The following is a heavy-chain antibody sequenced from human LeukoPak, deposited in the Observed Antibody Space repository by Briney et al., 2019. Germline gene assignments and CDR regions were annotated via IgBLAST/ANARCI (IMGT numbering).Heavy chain of an antibody. CDR1: GYTFTGYY. D-gene: IGHD3-10*01. Sequence: ASVKVSCKASGYTFTGYYMHWVRQAPGQGLEWMGWINPNSGGTNYAQKFQGRVTMTRDTSISTAYMELSRPRSDDTAVYYCARDQALLWFGELIPWGQGTLVTVSS. J-gene: IGHJ5*02. CDR2: INPNSGGT. CDR3: ARDQALLWFGELIP. V-gene: IGHV1-2*02.